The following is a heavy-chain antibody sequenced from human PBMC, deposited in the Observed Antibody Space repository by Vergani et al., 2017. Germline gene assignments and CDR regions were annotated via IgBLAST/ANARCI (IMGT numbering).Heavy chain of an antibody. CDR1: GYSISSGYY. D-gene: IGHD6-19*01. V-gene: IGHV4-38-2*01. CDR2: IYYSGST. CDR3: ARATVAGIFDY. J-gene: IGHJ4*02. Sequence: QVQLQESGPGLVKPSETLSLTCAVSGYSISSGYYWGWIRQPPGKGLEWIGSIYYSGSTNYNPSLKSRVTISVDTSKNQFSLKLSSVTAADTAVYYCARATVAGIFDYWGQGTLVTVSS.